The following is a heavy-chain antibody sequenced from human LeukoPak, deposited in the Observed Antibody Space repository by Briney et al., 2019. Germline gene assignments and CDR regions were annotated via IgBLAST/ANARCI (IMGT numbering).Heavy chain of an antibody. CDR1: GGSISSYY. Sequence: KPSETLSLTCTVSGGSISSYYWSWIRQPPGKGLEWIGYIYYSGSTNYNPSLKSRVTISVDTSKNQFSLKLSSVTAADTAVYYCARVGYSYGLDFDYWGQGTLVTVSS. CDR3: ARVGYSYGLDFDY. CDR2: IYYSGST. V-gene: IGHV4-59*01. J-gene: IGHJ4*02. D-gene: IGHD5-18*01.